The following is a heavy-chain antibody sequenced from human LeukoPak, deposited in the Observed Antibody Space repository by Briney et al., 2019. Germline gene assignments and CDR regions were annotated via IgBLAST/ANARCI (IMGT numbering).Heavy chain of an antibody. V-gene: IGHV1-8*01. CDR1: GYTFTSYD. CDR2: MNPNSGNT. D-gene: IGHD1-20*01. CDR3: ARVTYNWNDANYYYYYMDV. J-gene: IGHJ6*03. Sequence: GASVKVSCKASGYTFTSYDINWVRQATGQGLEWMGWMNPNSGNTGYAQKFQGRVTMTRNTSISTAYMELSGLRSEDTAVYYCARVTYNWNDANYYYYYMDVWGKGTTVTVSS.